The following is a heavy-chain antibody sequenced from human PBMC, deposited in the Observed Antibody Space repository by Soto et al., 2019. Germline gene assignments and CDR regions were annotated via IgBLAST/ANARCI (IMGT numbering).Heavy chain of an antibody. D-gene: IGHD2-2*01. Sequence: GESLKISCKGSGYKFSNYWIGWARQMPGKGLEWMGIIYPGDSDTRYRPSFQGQVTISADKSTDTAYLQWSSLKASDSAIYYCARRCSTGWSYYVDYWGQGTLVTVSS. CDR1: GYKFSNYW. CDR2: IYPGDSDT. V-gene: IGHV5-51*01. J-gene: IGHJ4*02. CDR3: ARRCSTGWSYYVDY.